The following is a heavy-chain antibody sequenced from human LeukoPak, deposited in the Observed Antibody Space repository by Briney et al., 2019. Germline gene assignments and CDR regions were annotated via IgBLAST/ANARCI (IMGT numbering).Heavy chain of an antibody. J-gene: IGHJ5*02. CDR3: ARRLTQYDCFDP. Sequence: SQTLSLTCAISGDSVSSDSATWNWIRQSPSRGLEWLGRTYYRSTWYNDYAVSVRGRITVNPDTSKNQFSLHLNSVTPEDTAVYYCARRLTQYDCFDPWGQGILVTVSS. CDR1: GDSVSSDSAT. V-gene: IGHV6-1*01. D-gene: IGHD2-2*01. CDR2: TYYRSTWYN.